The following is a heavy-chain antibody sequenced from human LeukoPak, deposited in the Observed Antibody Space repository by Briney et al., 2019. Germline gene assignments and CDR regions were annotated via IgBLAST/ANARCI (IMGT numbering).Heavy chain of an antibody. CDR3: ARGGAFQLPTEGFDY. V-gene: IGHV1-18*01. Sequence: ASVKVSCKASGYTFTSYGISWVRQAPGQGLEWMGWISAYNGNTNYAQKLQGRVTMTTDTSTSTAYMELRSLRSDDTAVYYCARGGAFQLPTEGFDYWGQGTLVTVSS. J-gene: IGHJ4*02. D-gene: IGHD2-2*01. CDR1: GYTFTSYG. CDR2: ISAYNGNT.